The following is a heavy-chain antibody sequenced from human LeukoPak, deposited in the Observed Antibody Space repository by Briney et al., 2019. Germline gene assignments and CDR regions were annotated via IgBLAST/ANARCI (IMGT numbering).Heavy chain of an antibody. CDR1: GFTFSSYW. V-gene: IGHV3-9*01. CDR2: ISWNSGSI. Sequence: PGGSLRLSCAASGFTFSSYWMHWVRQAPGKGLEWVSGISWNSGSIGYADSVKGRFTISRDNAKNSLYLQMNSLRAEDTALYYCVKDIGSSGHYNGMDVWGQGTTVTVSS. D-gene: IGHD6-13*01. J-gene: IGHJ6*02. CDR3: VKDIGSSGHYNGMDV.